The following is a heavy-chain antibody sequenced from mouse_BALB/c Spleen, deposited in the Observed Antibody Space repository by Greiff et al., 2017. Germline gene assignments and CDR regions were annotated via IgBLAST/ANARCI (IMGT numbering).Heavy chain of an antibody. CDR2: ISSGGST. CDR3: ARDYYGYDYAMDY. Sequence: EVQGVESGGGLVKPGGSLKLSCAASGFTFSSYAMSWVRQTPEKRLEWVASISSGGSTYYPDSVKGRFTISRDNAKNTLYLEMSSLRSEDTAMYYCARDYYGYDYAMDYWGQGTSVTVSS. CDR1: GFTFSSYA. V-gene: IGHV5-6-5*01. J-gene: IGHJ4*01. D-gene: IGHD1-2*01.